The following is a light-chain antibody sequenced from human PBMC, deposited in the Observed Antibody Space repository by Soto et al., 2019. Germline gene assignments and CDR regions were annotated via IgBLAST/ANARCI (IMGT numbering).Light chain of an antibody. CDR3: QQYAGSPIT. CDR2: GAS. CDR1: QSVTSSQ. V-gene: IGKV3-20*01. Sequence: EIVLTESPGTLSLSPGERATLSCRASQSVTSSQLAWYQQKPGQAPRLLISGASSRTTGIPDRFSGSGSGTDFTLTISRLEPEDFAVYYCQQYAGSPITFGQGTRLEIK. J-gene: IGKJ5*01.